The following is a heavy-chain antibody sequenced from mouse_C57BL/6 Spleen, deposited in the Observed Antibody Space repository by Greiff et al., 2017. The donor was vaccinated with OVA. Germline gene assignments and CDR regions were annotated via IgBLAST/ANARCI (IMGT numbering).Heavy chain of an antibody. CDR3: AITDYYGSGDYAMDY. Sequence: VQLKEPGAELVKPGASVKVSCKASGYTFTSYWMHWVKQRPGQGLEWIGRIHPSDSDTNYNQKFKGKATLTVDKSSSTAYMQLSSLTSEDSAVYYCAITDYYGSGDYAMDYWGQGTSVTVSS. CDR2: IHPSDSDT. CDR1: GYTFTSYW. J-gene: IGHJ4*01. D-gene: IGHD1-1*01. V-gene: IGHV1-74*01.